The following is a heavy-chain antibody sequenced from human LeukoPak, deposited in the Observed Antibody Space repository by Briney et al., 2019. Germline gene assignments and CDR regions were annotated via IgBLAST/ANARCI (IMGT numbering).Heavy chain of an antibody. V-gene: IGHV1-24*01. Sequence: ASVKVSCKVSGYTLTELSMHWVRQALGKGLEWMGGFDPEDGETIYAQKLQGRVTMTTDTSTSTAYMELRSLRSDDTAVYYCARSVGYYYDSSGFAPAEWFDPWGQGTLVTVSS. J-gene: IGHJ5*02. D-gene: IGHD3-22*01. CDR3: ARSVGYYYDSSGFAPAEWFDP. CDR1: GYTLTELS. CDR2: FDPEDGET.